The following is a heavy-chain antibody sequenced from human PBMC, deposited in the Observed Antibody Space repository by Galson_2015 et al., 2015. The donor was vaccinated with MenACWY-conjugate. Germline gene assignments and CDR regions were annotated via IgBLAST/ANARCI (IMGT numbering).Heavy chain of an antibody. CDR2: ISGSSDIV. D-gene: IGHD3-9*01. CDR1: GFPFMDYA. CDR3: ARIPFKTGSRPG. J-gene: IGHJ1*01. Sequence: SLRLSCAASGFPFMDYAMNWVRQAPGKSLEWVSYISGSSDIVYYADSVKGRFTISRDNAVNSLYLQMNSLRAEDTAIYYCARIPFKTGSRPGWGQGTPVTVSS. V-gene: IGHV3-48*03.